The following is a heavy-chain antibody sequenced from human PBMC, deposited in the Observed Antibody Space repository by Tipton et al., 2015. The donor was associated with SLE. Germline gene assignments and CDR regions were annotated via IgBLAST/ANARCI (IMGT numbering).Heavy chain of an antibody. CDR1: GFTYSSVG. CDR3: AGDSWPYCAGDCHSGY. CDR2: IWYDGSTK. Sequence: SLRLSCVASGFTYSSVGMHWVRQAPGKGLEWVAVIWYDGSTKYYADSVKGRFTISRDNSKNTLYLQMNRLGVDDTAVYFCAGDSWPYCAGDCHSGYWGQGTPVSVSS. D-gene: IGHD2-21*02. V-gene: IGHV3-33*01. J-gene: IGHJ4*02.